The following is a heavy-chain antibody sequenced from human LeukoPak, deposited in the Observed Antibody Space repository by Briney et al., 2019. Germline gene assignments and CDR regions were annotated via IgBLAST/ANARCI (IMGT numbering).Heavy chain of an antibody. J-gene: IGHJ4*02. CDR3: ASGIGGYFDWLLGFDY. D-gene: IGHD3-9*01. CDR1: GFTFSSYW. CDR2: IKQDGSEK. Sequence: GGSLRLSCAASGFTFSSYWMSWVRQAPGKGLEWVANIKQDGSEKYYVDSVKGRFTISRDNAKNSLYLQMNSLRAEDTAVYYCASGIGGYFDWLLGFDYWGQGTLVTVSS. V-gene: IGHV3-7*01.